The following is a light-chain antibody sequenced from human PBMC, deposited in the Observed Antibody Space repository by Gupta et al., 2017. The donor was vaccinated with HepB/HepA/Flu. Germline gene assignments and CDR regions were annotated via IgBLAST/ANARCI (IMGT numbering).Light chain of an antibody. J-gene: IGKJ2*01. CDR2: GTS. V-gene: IGKV3-20*01. CDR3: QQYVVSPYT. CDR1: ESVSSSY. Sequence: IVLTQSPGTLSLSPGERVTLSCRASESVSSSYLAWYQQKPGQAPRLLIYGTSNRAAGVTDRFSGSGSGTDFTPTITRLEPEDFAVYYCQQYVVSPYTFGQGTKLDVK.